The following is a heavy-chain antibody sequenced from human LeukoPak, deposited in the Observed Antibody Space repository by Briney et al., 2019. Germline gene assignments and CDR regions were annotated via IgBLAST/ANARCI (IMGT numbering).Heavy chain of an antibody. CDR1: GGSFSGFY. CDR2: TNYSGST. J-gene: IGHJ3*02. V-gene: IGHV4-34*01. Sequence: SETLSLTCAVYGGSFSGFYWSWNRHPPGKGLEWNGETNYSGSTNNNPTLKSQVTISVNTSKNQFTLKLSSGTAADTAVYYCARATLDAFDIWGQGTMVTVSS. CDR3: ARATLDAFDI.